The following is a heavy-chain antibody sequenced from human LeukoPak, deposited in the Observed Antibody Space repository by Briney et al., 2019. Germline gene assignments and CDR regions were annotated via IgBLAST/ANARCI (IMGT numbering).Heavy chain of an antibody. V-gene: IGHV3-15*01. CDR2: IKSKTDGGTT. D-gene: IGHD3-3*01. CDR1: GFTFSNAW. J-gene: IGHJ6*02. CDR3: TTGAVITLGNYYYYGMDV. Sequence: GGSLRLPCAASGFTFSNAWMSWVRQAPGKGLEWVGRIKSKTDGGTTDYAAPVKGRFTISRDDSKNTLYLQMNSLKTEDTAVYYCTTGAVITLGNYYYYGMDVWGQGTTVTVSS.